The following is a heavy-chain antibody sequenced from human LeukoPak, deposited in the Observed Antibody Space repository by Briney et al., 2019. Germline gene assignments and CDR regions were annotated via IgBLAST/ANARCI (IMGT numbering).Heavy chain of an antibody. Sequence: SETLSLTCTVSGGSISSGGYYWTWIRQHPGKGLEWIGYIYYSGSTDYNPSLKSRITISVDMSKNQFSLKLSSVTAADTAVYYCARTSSTSFRSYFDYWGQGTLVTVSS. D-gene: IGHD2-2*01. CDR2: IYYSGST. CDR3: ARTSSTSFRSYFDY. V-gene: IGHV4-31*03. J-gene: IGHJ4*02. CDR1: GGSISSGGYY.